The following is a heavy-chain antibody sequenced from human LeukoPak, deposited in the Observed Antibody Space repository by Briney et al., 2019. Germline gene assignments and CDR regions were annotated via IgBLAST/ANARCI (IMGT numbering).Heavy chain of an antibody. J-gene: IGHJ4*02. Sequence: EESLKISCKGSGYSFTSYWIGWVRQMPGKGLEWMGIIYPGDSDTRYSPSFQGQVTISADKSISTAYLQWSSLKASDTAMYYCAKGMTTRSYFFDYWGQGTLVTVSS. CDR2: IYPGDSDT. D-gene: IGHD4-11*01. V-gene: IGHV5-51*01. CDR3: AKGMTTRSYFFDY. CDR1: GYSFTSYW.